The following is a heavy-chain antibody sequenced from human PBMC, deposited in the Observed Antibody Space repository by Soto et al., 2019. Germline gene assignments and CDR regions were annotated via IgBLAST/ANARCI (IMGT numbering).Heavy chain of an antibody. D-gene: IGHD3-3*01. CDR3: AKEVFIPVPWSETSPMDV. V-gene: IGHV3-23*01. Sequence: GGSLRLSCAASGFTFSSYAMSCVRQAPGKGLEWVSAISGSGGSTYYADSVKGRFTISRDNSKNTLYLQMNSLRAEDTAVYYCAKEVFIPVPWSETSPMDVWGKGTMVTVGS. CDR2: ISGSGGST. CDR1: GFTFSSYA. J-gene: IGHJ6*04.